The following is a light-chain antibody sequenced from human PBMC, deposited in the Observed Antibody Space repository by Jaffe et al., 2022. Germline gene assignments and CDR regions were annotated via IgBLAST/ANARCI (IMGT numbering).Light chain of an antibody. J-gene: IGLJ1*01. CDR2: RDI. CDR3: QAWGSNSYV. CDR1: KLGNKP. Sequence: SYELTQPPSVSVSPGQTAIITCSGDKLGNKPTSWYQQRPGQSPTLVIYRDIERPSGIPERFSGSNSGHTATLTISGTQAMDEADYYCQAWGSNSYVFGTGTKVTVL. V-gene: IGLV3-1*01.